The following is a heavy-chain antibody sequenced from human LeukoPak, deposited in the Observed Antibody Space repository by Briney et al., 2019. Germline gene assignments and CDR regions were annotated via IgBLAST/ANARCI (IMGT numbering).Heavy chain of an antibody. Sequence: PGRSLRLSCTASGFTFGDYAMSWFRQAPGKGLEWVGFIRSKAYGGTTEYAASVKGRFTISRDDSKSIAYLQMNSLKTEDTAVYYCTRDGYSSSWQRGDYWGQGTLVTVSS. V-gene: IGHV3-49*03. J-gene: IGHJ4*02. D-gene: IGHD6-13*01. CDR2: IRSKAYGGTT. CDR3: TRDGYSSSWQRGDY. CDR1: GFTFGDYA.